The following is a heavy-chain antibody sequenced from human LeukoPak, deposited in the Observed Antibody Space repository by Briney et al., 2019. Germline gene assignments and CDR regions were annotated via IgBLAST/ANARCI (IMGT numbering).Heavy chain of an antibody. J-gene: IGHJ6*02. D-gene: IGHD2-2*02. CDR3: ARGGYCSSTSCYRSYYYGMDV. V-gene: IGHV4-34*01. CDR1: GGSFSGYY. CDR2: INPSGST. Sequence: PSETLSLTCAVYGGSFSGYYWSWIRQPPGKGLEWIGEINPSGSTNYNPSLKSRVTISVDTSKNQFSLKLSSVTAADTAVYYCARGGYCSSTSCYRSYYYGMDVWGQGTTVTVSS.